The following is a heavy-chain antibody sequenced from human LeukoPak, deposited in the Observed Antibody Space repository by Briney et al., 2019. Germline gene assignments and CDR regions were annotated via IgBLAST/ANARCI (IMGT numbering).Heavy chain of an antibody. D-gene: IGHD2-15*01. Sequence: GGSLRLSREASIFTFRTFGMSWVRQAPGKGLEWVAAISGSGGSTYYADSVKGRFTISRDNSMNTLFLQMNSLRAEDTAVYYCAKNILPVVESYCFDHWGQGTLVTVSS. V-gene: IGHV3-23*01. J-gene: IGHJ4*02. CDR3: AKNILPVVESYCFDH. CDR2: ISGSGGST. CDR1: IFTFRTFG.